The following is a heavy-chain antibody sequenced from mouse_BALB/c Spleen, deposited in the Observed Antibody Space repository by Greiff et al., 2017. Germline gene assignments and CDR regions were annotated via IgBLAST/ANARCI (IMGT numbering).Heavy chain of an antibody. CDR1: GYTFTSYV. CDR2: INPYNDGT. CDR3: ARYYYGSSMGFAY. Sequence: VQLKESGPELVKPGASVKMSCKASGYTFTSYVMHWVKQKPGQGLEWIGYINPYNDGTKYNEKFKGKATLTSDKSSSTAYMELSSLTSEDSAVYYCARYYYGSSMGFAYWGQGTLVTGSA. D-gene: IGHD1-1*01. J-gene: IGHJ3*01. V-gene: IGHV1-14*01.